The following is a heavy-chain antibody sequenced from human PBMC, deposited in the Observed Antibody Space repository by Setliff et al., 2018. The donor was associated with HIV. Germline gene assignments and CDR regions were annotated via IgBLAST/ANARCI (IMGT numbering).Heavy chain of an antibody. V-gene: IGHV1-69*13. CDR1: GGTFSSYA. CDR2: IIPIFGTA. D-gene: IGHD3-3*01. CDR3: ARDPGEGGGGFLEWTIGYYYYMDV. Sequence: VASVKVSCKASGGTFSSYAISWVRQAPGQGLEWMGGIIPIFGTANYAQKFQGRVTITADESTSTAYMELSSLRSEDTAVYYCARDPGEGGGGFLEWTIGYYYYMDVWGKGTTVTVSS. J-gene: IGHJ6*03.